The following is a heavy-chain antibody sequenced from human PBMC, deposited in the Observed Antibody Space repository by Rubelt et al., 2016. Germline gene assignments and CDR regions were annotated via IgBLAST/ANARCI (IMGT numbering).Heavy chain of an antibody. D-gene: IGHD7-27*01. CDR2: IYYSGST. J-gene: IGHJ6*02. V-gene: IGHV4-59*12. Sequence: IGYIYYSGSTNYNPSLKSRVTISVDTSKNQFSLKLSSVTAADTAVYYCARGRGFNWGSTIYYYYGIDVWGQGTTVTVSS. CDR3: ARGRGFNWGSTIYYYYGIDV.